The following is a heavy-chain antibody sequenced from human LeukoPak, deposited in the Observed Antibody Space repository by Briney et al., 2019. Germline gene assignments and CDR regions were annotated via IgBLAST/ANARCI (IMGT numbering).Heavy chain of an antibody. V-gene: IGHV4-59*01. CDR1: GGSISSYY. Sequence: SETLSLTCIVSGGSISSYYWSWIRQPPGKGLEWIGYIYYSGSTNYNPSLKRRVTISVDTSKNQFSLKLSSVTAADTAVYYCARRALGAFGYWGQGTLVTVSS. CDR3: ARRALGAFGY. CDR2: IYYSGST. D-gene: IGHD3-16*01. J-gene: IGHJ4*02.